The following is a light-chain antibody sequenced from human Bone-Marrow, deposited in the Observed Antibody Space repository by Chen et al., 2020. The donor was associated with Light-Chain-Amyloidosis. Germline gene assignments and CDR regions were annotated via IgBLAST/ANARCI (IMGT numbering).Light chain of an antibody. CDR1: SSNLGSNY. J-gene: IGLJ3*02. CDR2: RNN. Sequence: QSVLTQPPSASGTPGPRVPSSCSGSSSNLGSNYVYWYQQLPGTAPKLLIYRNNQRPSGVPDRFSGSKSGTSASLAISGLRSEDEADYYCAAWDDSLSGHWVFGGGTKLTVL. V-gene: IGLV1-47*01. CDR3: AAWDDSLSGHWV.